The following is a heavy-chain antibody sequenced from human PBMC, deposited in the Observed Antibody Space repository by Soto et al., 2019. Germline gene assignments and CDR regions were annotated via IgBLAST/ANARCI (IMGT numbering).Heavy chain of an antibody. Sequence: SETLSLTCAVSGGSISSGGYSWSWIRQPPGKGLEWIGYIYHSGSTYYNPSLKSRVTISVDRSKNQFSLKLSSVTAADTAVYYCAREYYDILTGDYNGNFDYWGQGTLVTVSS. V-gene: IGHV4-30-2*01. CDR3: AREYYDILTGDYNGNFDY. CDR1: GGSISSGGYS. CDR2: IYHSGST. J-gene: IGHJ4*02. D-gene: IGHD3-9*01.